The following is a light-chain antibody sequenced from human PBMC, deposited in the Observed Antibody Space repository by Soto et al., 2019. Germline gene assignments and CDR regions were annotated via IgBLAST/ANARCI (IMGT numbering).Light chain of an antibody. J-gene: IGKJ5*01. V-gene: IGKV1-5*03. CDR1: ESISSW. CDR3: QQANSFPIT. Sequence: DIQMTQSPSTLSASVGDRVTNTCWASESISSWLAWYQQKPGKAPKLLIYKASNLESGVPSRFSGSGSGTDFTLTISSLQPEDFATYYCQQANSFPITFGQGTLLEVK. CDR2: KAS.